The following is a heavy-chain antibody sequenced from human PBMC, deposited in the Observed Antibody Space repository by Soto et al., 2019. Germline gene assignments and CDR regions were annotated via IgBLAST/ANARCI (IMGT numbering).Heavy chain of an antibody. D-gene: IGHD1-1*01. Sequence: EVQLVQSGTEVKKPGESLRISCEGSGYSFANYWISWVRQMPGKGLEWLGRIDPSNSYINYSPSFQGHVTISADRCLGTAYLQWNSLPASDTAMYYCAIHSLQLLTICDIWGQGRLVTASS. J-gene: IGHJ3*02. CDR2: IDPSNSYI. CDR3: AIHSLQLLTICDI. CDR1: GYSFANYW. V-gene: IGHV5-10-1*03.